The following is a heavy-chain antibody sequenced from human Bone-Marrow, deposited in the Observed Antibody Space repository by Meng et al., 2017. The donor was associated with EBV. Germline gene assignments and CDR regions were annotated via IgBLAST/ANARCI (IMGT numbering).Heavy chain of an antibody. J-gene: IGHJ4*02. CDR2: IFYGGST. V-gene: IGHV4-4*02. Sequence: HVQLLESGPRLVKPSGTLSLTCVVSGGSIRSSNWWSWVRHPPGKGLEWIGEIFYGGSTNYNPSLESRVTISVDKSKNQFSLKLSSVTAADTAVYYCAAGFRELVRSRDYWGQGTLVTVSS. D-gene: IGHD3-10*01. CDR1: GGSIRSSNW. CDR3: AAGFRELVRSRDY.